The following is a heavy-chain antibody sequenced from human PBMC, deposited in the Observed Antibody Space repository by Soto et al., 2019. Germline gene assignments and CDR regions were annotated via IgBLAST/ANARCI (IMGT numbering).Heavy chain of an antibody. CDR2: ISYSADKT. CDR1: GFTFSNYV. J-gene: IGHJ3*02. V-gene: IGHV3-23*01. D-gene: IGHD1-7*01. CDR3: ARRARTATTSWGAFDI. Sequence: PGGSLRLSCAASGFTFSNYVMNWVRQAPGKGLEWVSTISYSADKTFYADSVKGWFTISRDNSRDTLFLQMNSLRADDAAVYYCARRARTATTSWGAFDIWGQGTMVTVSS.